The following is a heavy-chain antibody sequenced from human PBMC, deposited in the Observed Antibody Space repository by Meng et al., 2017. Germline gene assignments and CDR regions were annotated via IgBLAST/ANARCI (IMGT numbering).Heavy chain of an antibody. CDR1: GYTFTSYG. V-gene: IGHV1-18*01. Sequence: ASVKVSCKASGYTFTSYGISWVRQAPGQGLEWMGWISAYNGNTNYAQKLQGRVTMTTDTSTSTAYMELRSLRSDDTAVYYCARGRSYGGKTAADAFDIWGQGTMVTVSS. CDR3: ARGRSYGGKTAADAFDI. J-gene: IGHJ3*02. D-gene: IGHD4-23*01. CDR2: ISAYNGNT.